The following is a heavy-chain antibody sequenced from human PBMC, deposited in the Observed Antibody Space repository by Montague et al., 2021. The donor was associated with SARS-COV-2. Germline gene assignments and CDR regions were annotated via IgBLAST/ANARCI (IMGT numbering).Heavy chain of an antibody. CDR1: GGSVSSSPYY. V-gene: IGHV4-39*01. J-gene: IGHJ6*03. CDR3: ASSYYYGSGTYVYNYYMDV. Sequence: SETLSLTCTVSGGSVSSSPYYWGWICQPPGRGLEWVGSISYSGRTYFSPSLKSRLTISVDSSENQFSLRLSSVTAADTAVYYCASSYYYGSGTYVYNYYMDVWGKGTTVTVSS. D-gene: IGHD3-10*01. CDR2: ISYSGRT.